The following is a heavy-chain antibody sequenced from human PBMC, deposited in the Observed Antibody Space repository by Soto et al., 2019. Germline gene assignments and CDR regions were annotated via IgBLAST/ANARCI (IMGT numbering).Heavy chain of an antibody. Sequence: PSETLSLTCTVSGGSISTYYWSWIRQPPGKGLEWIGYVFYSGTTNYNPSLKSRVTISVDTSKNQFSLKLSSVTAADTAVYYCARVIGSSGWFDYWGQGTLVNVSS. D-gene: IGHD6-19*01. CDR2: VFYSGTT. CDR1: GGSISTYY. V-gene: IGHV4-59*01. CDR3: ARVIGSSGWFDY. J-gene: IGHJ4*02.